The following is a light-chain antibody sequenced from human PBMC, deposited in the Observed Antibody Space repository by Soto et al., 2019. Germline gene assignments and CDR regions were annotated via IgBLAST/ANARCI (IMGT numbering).Light chain of an antibody. CDR2: GAS. V-gene: IGKV3-15*01. CDR1: QSVTIN. Sequence: EIVMTQSPATPSVSPGERATLSCRASQSVTINLAWYQQKPGQAPRLLIYGASTRATGIPARFSGSGSGTEFTLTISSLQSEDFAVYYCQHYNNWPPWTFGQGTKVEIK. CDR3: QHYNNWPPWT. J-gene: IGKJ1*01.